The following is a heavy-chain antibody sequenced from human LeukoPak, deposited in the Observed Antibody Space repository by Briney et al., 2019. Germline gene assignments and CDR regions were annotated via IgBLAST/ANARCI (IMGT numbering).Heavy chain of an antibody. V-gene: IGHV1-18*01. CDR3: ARDAPGSGYYITTQFDY. CDR1: GYTFTGYG. Sequence: GESLKVSCKASGYTFTGYGISWVRQAPGQGLEWMGWISAYNGNTNYAQKLQGRVTMTTDTSTSTAYMELRSLRSDDTAVYYCARDAPGSGYYITTQFDYWGQGTLVTVSS. D-gene: IGHD3-22*01. CDR2: ISAYNGNT. J-gene: IGHJ4*02.